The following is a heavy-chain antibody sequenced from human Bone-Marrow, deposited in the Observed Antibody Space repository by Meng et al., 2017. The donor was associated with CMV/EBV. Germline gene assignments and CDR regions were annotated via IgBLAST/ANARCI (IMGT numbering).Heavy chain of an antibody. V-gene: IGHV6-1*01. D-gene: IGHD3-16*01. Sequence: CAISGDSVSSKSAAWNWIRQSPSRGLEWLGRTYYRSKWNNEYAVSVKSRIIITPDTSKDQFSLQLNSVTPEDTAVYYCARLGGDVDYWGQGTLVTVSS. CDR2: TYYRSKWNN. J-gene: IGHJ4*02. CDR3: ARLGGDVDY. CDR1: GDSVSSKSAA.